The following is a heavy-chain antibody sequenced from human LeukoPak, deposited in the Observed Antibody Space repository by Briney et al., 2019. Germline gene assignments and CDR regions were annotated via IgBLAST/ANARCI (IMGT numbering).Heavy chain of an antibody. J-gene: IGHJ4*02. D-gene: IGHD4-11*01. CDR2: IKSKTDGGTT. CDR3: TTDLVWATVTTPNSYYFDY. V-gene: IGHV3-15*01. CDR1: GFTFSNAW. Sequence: GGSLRLSCAASGFTFSNAWMSWVRQAPGKGLEWFGRIKSKTDGGTTDYAAPVKGRFTISRDDSKNTLYLQMNSLKTEDTAVYYCTTDLVWATVTTPNSYYFDYWGQGTLVTVSS.